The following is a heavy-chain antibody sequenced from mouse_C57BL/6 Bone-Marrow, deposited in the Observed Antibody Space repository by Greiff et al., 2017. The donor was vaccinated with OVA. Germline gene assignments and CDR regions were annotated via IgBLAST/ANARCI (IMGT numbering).Heavy chain of an antibody. D-gene: IGHD3-3*01. CDR3: ARQGRGFAY. V-gene: IGHV1-82*01. J-gene: IGHJ3*01. CDR2: IYPGDGDT. Sequence: QVQLKQSGPELVKPGASVKISCKASGYAFSSSWMNWVKQRPGKGLEWIGRIYPGDGDTNYNGKFKGKATLTADKSSSTAYMQLSSLTSEDSAVYFCARQGRGFAYWGQGTLVTVSA. CDR1: GYAFSSSW.